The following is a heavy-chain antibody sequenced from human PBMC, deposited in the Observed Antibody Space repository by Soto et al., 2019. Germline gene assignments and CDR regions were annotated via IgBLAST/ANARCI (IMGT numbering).Heavy chain of an antibody. V-gene: IGHV1-18*01. CDR3: GRSKMVQSEIDY. Sequence: QVQLVQSGAEVKKPGASVKVSCKASGYTFTSYGISWVRQAPGQGLEWMGWISAYNGNTNYAQKLQGRVTMTTDTTTSTADKEQKSLRSNDTAAYYCGRSKMVQSEIDYWGQGTLVTVSS. CDR1: GYTFTSYG. CDR2: ISAYNGNT. D-gene: IGHD3-10*01. J-gene: IGHJ4*02.